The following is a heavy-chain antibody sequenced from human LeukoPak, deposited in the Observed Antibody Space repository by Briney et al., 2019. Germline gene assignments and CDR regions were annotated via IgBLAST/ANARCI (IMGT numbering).Heavy chain of an antibody. CDR2: ISGTSTAI. CDR3: AKERSFGTWLGDY. J-gene: IGHJ4*02. V-gene: IGHV3-48*01. D-gene: IGHD2/OR15-2a*01. Sequence: PGGSLRLSCAASGFTFSSSNMHWVRQAPGKGLEWVSFISGTSTAIYYADSVKGRFTISRDNSKNTLYLQMNSLRAEDTAIYYCAKERSFGTWLGDYWGQGTLVTVSS. CDR1: GFTFSSSN.